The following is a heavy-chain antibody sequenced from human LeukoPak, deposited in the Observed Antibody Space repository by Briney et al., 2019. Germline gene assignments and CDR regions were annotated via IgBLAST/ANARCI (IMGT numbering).Heavy chain of an antibody. CDR1: GFTFNTYW. CDR3: ARNPDYYDSRGFYYVDAFDI. D-gene: IGHD3-22*01. Sequence: GGSLRLSCAASGFTFNTYWMSWVRQAPGRGLEWVANIKQDESEKYYVDSVKGRFTISRDNAKNSLYLQMNGLRAEDTAVYYCARNPDYYDSRGFYYVDAFDIWGQGTVVTVSS. V-gene: IGHV3-7*01. J-gene: IGHJ3*02. CDR2: IKQDESEK.